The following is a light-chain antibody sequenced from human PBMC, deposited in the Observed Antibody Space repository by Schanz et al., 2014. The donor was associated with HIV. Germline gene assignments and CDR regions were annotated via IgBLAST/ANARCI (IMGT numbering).Light chain of an antibody. J-gene: IGLJ2*01. V-gene: IGLV2-14*01. CDR2: EVT. Sequence: QSALTQPASVSGSPGQSITISCTGTTSDVGLYTYVSWYQQHPGKAPKLMIYEVTNRPSGVSNRFSGSKSGNTASLTISGLQAEDEAVYYCSSYAGSNNLVFGGGTKLTVL. CDR1: TSDVGLYTY. CDR3: SSYAGSNNLV.